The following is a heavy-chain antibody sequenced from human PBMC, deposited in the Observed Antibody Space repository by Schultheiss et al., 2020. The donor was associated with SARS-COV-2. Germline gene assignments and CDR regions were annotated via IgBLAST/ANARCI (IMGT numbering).Heavy chain of an antibody. J-gene: IGHJ4*02. CDR1: GFTLSSYW. D-gene: IGHD4-17*01. CDR2: INSDGTST. V-gene: IGHV3-74*01. CDR3: ARDNYGDYGSSDY. Sequence: GESLKISCAASGFTLSSYWMHWVRQVPGKGLVWVSRINSDGTSTSYVDSVKGRFTISRDNAKNSLYLQMNSLRAEDTAVYYCARDNYGDYGSSDYWGQGTLVTVSS.